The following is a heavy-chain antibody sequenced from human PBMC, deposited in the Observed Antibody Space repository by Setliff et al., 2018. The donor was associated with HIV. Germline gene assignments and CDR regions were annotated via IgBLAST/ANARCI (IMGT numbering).Heavy chain of an antibody. V-gene: IGHV4-34*01. J-gene: IGHJ2*01. D-gene: IGHD3-9*01. CDR3: ARGPPRWEEAISWYFDL. CDR2: ITDSGST. Sequence: PSETLSLTCAVYGGSFSGYSWSWIRQPPGKGLEWIGEITDSGSTNYTPSLKSRVTISIDTSKNQFSLTLSFVTAADTAVYYCARGPPRWEEAISWYFDLWGRGTLVTVSS. CDR1: GGSFSGYS.